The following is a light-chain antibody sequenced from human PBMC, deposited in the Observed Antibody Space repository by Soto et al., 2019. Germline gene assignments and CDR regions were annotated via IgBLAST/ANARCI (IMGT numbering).Light chain of an antibody. CDR1: QSVNSN. CDR2: SAS. Sequence: EIVLNQSPATLPLSPGERATLSCRASQSVNSNLAWYQKKPGQAPRLLIYSASTRASGIPARFSGSGSGTEFTLTISSLQPEDFAVYYCQHYNNWPRTFGQGTKVDIK. CDR3: QHYNNWPRT. J-gene: IGKJ1*01. V-gene: IGKV3-15*01.